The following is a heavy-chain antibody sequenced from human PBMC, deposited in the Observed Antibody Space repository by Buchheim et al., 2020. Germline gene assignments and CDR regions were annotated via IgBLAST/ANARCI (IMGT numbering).Heavy chain of an antibody. CDR1: GGSISTYY. CDR2: IFDSGST. Sequence: QVQLQESGPGLVKPSETLSLTCTVSGGSISTYYWSWIRQPPGKGLEWIGYIFDSGSTSYNASLKSRVSISLDPSKNQLSLKVSSVTAADTAVYYCARQGSTLSLFDYWGQG. CDR3: ARQGSTLSLFDY. V-gene: IGHV4-59*01. J-gene: IGHJ4*02. D-gene: IGHD2-2*01.